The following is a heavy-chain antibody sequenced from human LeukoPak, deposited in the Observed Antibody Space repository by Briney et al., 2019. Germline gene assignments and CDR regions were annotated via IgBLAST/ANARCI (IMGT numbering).Heavy chain of an antibody. CDR2: ISYDGSNK. J-gene: IGHJ4*02. D-gene: IGHD3-3*01. CDR3: ARGEWTPDY. V-gene: IGHV3-30-3*01. Sequence: SGRSLRLTCAASGFTFSSYAMHWVRQAPGKGLEWVAVISYDGSNKYYADSVKGRFTISRDNSKNTLYLQMNSLRAEDTAVYYCARGEWTPDYWGQGTQVTVSS. CDR1: GFTFSSYA.